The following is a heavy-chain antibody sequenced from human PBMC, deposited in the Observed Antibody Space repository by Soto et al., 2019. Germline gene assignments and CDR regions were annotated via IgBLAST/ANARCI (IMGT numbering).Heavy chain of an antibody. J-gene: IGHJ5*02. CDR2: ISGSGGST. Sequence: GGSLRLSCAASGFTFSSYAMSWVRQAPGKGLEWVSAISGSGGSTYYADSVKGRFTISRDNSKNTLYLQMNSLRAEDTAVYYCAKESAHYGYYDILPGRFDPWGQGTLVTVSS. V-gene: IGHV3-23*01. CDR3: AKESAHYGYYDILPGRFDP. D-gene: IGHD3-9*01. CDR1: GFTFSSYA.